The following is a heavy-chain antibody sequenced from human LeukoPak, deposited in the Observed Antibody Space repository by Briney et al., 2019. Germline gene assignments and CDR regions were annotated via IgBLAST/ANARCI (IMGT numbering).Heavy chain of an antibody. J-gene: IGHJ4*02. D-gene: IGHD4-23*01. Sequence: PPGGSLRLSCAASGFMFSSYEMNWVRQAPGKGLEWVSYIRSRGGTIYYADSVEGRFTISRDNAKNSLYLQMNSLRAEDTAVYYCARDFGRWFLDYWGQGTLVTVSS. V-gene: IGHV3-48*03. CDR3: ARDFGRWFLDY. CDR1: GFMFSSYE. CDR2: IRSRGGTI.